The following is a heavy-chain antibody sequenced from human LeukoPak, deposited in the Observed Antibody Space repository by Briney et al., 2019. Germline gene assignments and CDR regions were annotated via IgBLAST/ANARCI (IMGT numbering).Heavy chain of an antibody. V-gene: IGHV1-3*01. CDR3: ARDGLDGHSGYDSAWFDP. J-gene: IGHJ5*02. CDR2: INAGNGNT. CDR1: GYTFTSYA. D-gene: IGHD5-12*01. Sequence: GASVKVSCKASGYTFTSYAMHWVRQAPGQRLEWMGWINAGNGNTKYSQKFQGRVTITRDTSASTAYMELSSLRSEDTAVYYCARDGLDGHSGYDSAWFDPWGQGTLVTVSS.